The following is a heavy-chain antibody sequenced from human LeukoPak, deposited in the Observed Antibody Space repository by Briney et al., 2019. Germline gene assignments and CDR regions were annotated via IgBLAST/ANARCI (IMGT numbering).Heavy chain of an antibody. V-gene: IGHV4-34*01. D-gene: IGHD1-14*01. J-gene: IGHJ4*02. Sequence: SETLSLTRAVYGGSFSGYYWSWIRQPPGKGLEWIGEINHSGSTNYNPSLKSRVTISVDTSKNQFSLKLSSVTAADTAVYYCARESVSEVYWGQGTLVTVSS. CDR3: ARESVSEVY. CDR1: GGSFSGYY. CDR2: INHSGST.